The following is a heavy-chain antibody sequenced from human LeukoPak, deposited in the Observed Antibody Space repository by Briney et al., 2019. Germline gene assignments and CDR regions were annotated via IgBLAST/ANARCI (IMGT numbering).Heavy chain of an antibody. J-gene: IGHJ4*02. CDR1: GFTFSSYA. Sequence: PGRSLRLSCAASGFTFSSYAMHWVRQAPGKGLEWVAVISHDGSNKYYADSVKGRFTISRDNSKNTLYLQMNSLRAEDTAVYYCASTYYYDSSGYSSLNYWGQGTLVTVSS. CDR2: ISHDGSNK. CDR3: ASTYYYDSSGYSSLNY. D-gene: IGHD3-22*01. V-gene: IGHV3-30-3*01.